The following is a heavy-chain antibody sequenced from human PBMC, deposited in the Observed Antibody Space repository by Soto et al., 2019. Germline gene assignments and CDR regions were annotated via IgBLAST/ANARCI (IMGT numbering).Heavy chain of an antibody. Sequence: ASVKVSCKASGYTFTSYDINWVRQATGQGLEWMGWMNPNSGNTGYAQKFQGRVTMTTDTSTSTAYMELRSLRSDDTAVYYCARDGVDCISTSCYAGGYFDYWGQGTPVTVSS. CDR3: ARDGVDCISTSCYAGGYFDY. CDR2: MNPNSGNT. D-gene: IGHD2-2*01. J-gene: IGHJ4*02. V-gene: IGHV1-8*01. CDR1: GYTFTSYD.